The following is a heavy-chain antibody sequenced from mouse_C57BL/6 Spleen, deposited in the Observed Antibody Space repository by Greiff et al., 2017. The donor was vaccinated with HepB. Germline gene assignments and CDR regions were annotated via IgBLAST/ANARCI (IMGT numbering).Heavy chain of an antibody. J-gene: IGHJ3*01. Sequence: QVQLQQSGPELVKPGASVKLSCKASGYTFTSYWMHWVKQRPGQGLEWIGMIHPNSGSTNYNEKFKSKATLTVDKSSSTAYMQLSSLTSEDSAVYYCARSYYEGLAAYWGQGTLVTVSA. CDR3: ARSYYEGLAAY. CDR1: GYTFTSYW. CDR2: IHPNSGST. V-gene: IGHV1-64*01. D-gene: IGHD2-10*01.